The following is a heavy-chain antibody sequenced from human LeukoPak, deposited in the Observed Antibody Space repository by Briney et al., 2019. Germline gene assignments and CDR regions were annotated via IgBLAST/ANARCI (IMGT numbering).Heavy chain of an antibody. D-gene: IGHD4-17*01. CDR2: ISGDGGST. V-gene: IGHV3-43*02. CDR1: GFTFDDYA. CDR3: ARERDYESEVFDY. Sequence: HPGGSLRLSCATSGFTFDDYAMHWVRQAPGKGLEWVSLISGDGGSTFYSDSVKGRFTISRDNAKNSLYLQMNSLRAEDTAVYYCARERDYESEVFDYWGQGTLVTVSS. J-gene: IGHJ4*02.